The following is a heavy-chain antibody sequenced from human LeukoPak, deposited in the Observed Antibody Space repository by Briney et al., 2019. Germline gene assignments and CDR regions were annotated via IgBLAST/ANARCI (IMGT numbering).Heavy chain of an antibody. CDR1: GGSFSGYY. J-gene: IGHJ5*02. V-gene: IGHV4-59*12. Sequence: SETLSLTCAVYGGSFSGYYWSWIRQPPGKGLEWIGYIYYSGSTNYNPSLKSRVTISVDTSKNQFSLKLSSVTAADTAVYYCARADGDYENWFDPWGQGTLVTVSS. CDR3: ARADGDYENWFDP. D-gene: IGHD4-17*01. CDR2: IYYSGST.